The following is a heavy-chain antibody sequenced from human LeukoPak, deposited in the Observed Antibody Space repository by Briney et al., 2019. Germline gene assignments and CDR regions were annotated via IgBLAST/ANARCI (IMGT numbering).Heavy chain of an antibody. CDR2: ITDNGGST. CDR1: GFTFSSYA. D-gene: IGHD6-13*01. Sequence: GWSLRLSCAASGFTFSSYAMSWVRQAPGKGLEWVSAITDNGGSTYYADSVKGRFTISRDNSKNPLYLQMNSLRAEDTAVYYCAKDSRWTPAAGNGYFDYWGQGTLVTVSS. J-gene: IGHJ4*02. CDR3: AKDSRWTPAAGNGYFDY. V-gene: IGHV3-23*01.